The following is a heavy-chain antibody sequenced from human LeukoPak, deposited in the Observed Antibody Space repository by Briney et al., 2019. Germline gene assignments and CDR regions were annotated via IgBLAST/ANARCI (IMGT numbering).Heavy chain of an antibody. CDR3: ARGGDGYNYYYYYYMDV. V-gene: IGHV3-23*01. CDR1: GFTFSSYG. CDR2: ISGSGGST. Sequence: GGSLRLSCAASGFTFSSYGMSWVRQAPGKGLEWVSAISGSGGSTYYADSVKGRFTISRDNSKNTLYLQMNSLRAEDTAVYYCARGGDGYNYYYYYYMDVWGKGTTVTISS. J-gene: IGHJ6*03. D-gene: IGHD5-24*01.